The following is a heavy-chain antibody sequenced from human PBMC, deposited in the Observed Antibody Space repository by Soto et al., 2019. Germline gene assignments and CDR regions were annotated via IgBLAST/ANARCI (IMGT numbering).Heavy chain of an antibody. Sequence: PGGSLRLSCAASGFTFSSYAMHWVRQAPGKGLEWVAVISYDGSNKYYADSVKGRFTISRDNSKNTLYLQMNSLRAEDTAVYYCARDRWRFGEFRWFGPWGQGTLVTVSS. D-gene: IGHD3-10*01. CDR1: GFTFSSYA. CDR3: ARDRWRFGEFRWFGP. J-gene: IGHJ5*02. CDR2: ISYDGSNK. V-gene: IGHV3-30-3*01.